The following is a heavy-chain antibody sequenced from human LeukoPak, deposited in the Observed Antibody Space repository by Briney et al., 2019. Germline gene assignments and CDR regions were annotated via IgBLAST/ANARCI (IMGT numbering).Heavy chain of an antibody. J-gene: IGHJ4*02. CDR3: AKKTESTGEAFDY. Sequence: GGSLRLSCVASGFTFSNFWMSWVRQAPGKGLEWVANIKVDGNEKYYAGSVKGRFTISRDNAENSLYLQMNSLRAEDTAVYYCAKKTESTGEAFDYWGQGTQVTVSS. CDR2: IKVDGNEK. D-gene: IGHD7-27*01. V-gene: IGHV3-7*03. CDR1: GFTFSNFW.